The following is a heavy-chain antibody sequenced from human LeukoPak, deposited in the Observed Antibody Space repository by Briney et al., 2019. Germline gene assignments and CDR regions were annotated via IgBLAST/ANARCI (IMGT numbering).Heavy chain of an antibody. CDR1: GDSVSSGNYY. D-gene: IGHD5-12*01. J-gene: IGHJ4*02. V-gene: IGHV4-61*01. CDR2: SSYSGST. Sequence: SETLSLTCTVSGDSVSSGNYYWNWIRQPPGKGLEWIGKSSYSGSTNYNRSLKSRVTISIDTSKNQFSLKLTSVTAADTAVYYCARQVLYVDRGYFDYWGQGTLVTVSS. CDR3: ARQVLYVDRGYFDY.